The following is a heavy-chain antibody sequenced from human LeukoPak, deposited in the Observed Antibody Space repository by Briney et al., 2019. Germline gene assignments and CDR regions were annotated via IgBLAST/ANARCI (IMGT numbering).Heavy chain of an antibody. D-gene: IGHD2-15*01. Sequence: GGSLRLSGAAPGFTFSSNAMSWVRQAPGKGLKWASGISGSGGSTYYADSVKGRFTISRDNSKNTLYLQMNSLRAEDTAVYYCAKLPIVVVVAATWWFDPWGQGTLVTVSS. J-gene: IGHJ5*02. CDR3: AKLPIVVVVAATWWFDP. CDR2: ISGSGGST. V-gene: IGHV3-23*01. CDR1: GFTFSSNA.